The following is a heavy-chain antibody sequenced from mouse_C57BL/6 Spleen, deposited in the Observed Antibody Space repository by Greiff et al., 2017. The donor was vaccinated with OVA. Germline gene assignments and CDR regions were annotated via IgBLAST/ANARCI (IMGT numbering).Heavy chain of an antibody. J-gene: IGHJ4*01. Sequence: EVKLVESGGDLVKPGRSLKLSCAASGFTFSSYGMSWVRQTPDKRLEWVATISSGGSYTYYPDSVKGRFTISRDNAKNTLYLQMSSLKSEDTAMYYCARITTGVEAMDYWGQGTSVTVSS. CDR3: ARITTGVEAMDY. CDR2: ISSGGSYT. CDR1: GFTFSSYG. D-gene: IGHD1-1*01. V-gene: IGHV5-6*01.